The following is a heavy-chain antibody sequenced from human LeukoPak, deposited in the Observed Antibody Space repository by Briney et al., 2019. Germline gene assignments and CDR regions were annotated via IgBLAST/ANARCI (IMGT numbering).Heavy chain of an antibody. D-gene: IGHD3-3*01. J-gene: IGHJ4*02. Sequence: GGSLRLSCAASGFTFSSFGMHWIRQPPGKGLEWVAVIWYDGSQFYYRDSVKGRFTLSRDDSKNTLLLQMNRLRDDNQALYCFARDWRTTAFNNWGQGTVVTVSS. CDR1: GFTFSSFG. V-gene: IGHV3-33*01. CDR2: IWYDGSQF. CDR3: ARDWRTTAFNN.